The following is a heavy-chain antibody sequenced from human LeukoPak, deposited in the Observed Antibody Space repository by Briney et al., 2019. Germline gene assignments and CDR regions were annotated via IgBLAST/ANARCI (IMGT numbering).Heavy chain of an antibody. D-gene: IGHD2-2*01. CDR1: GGSFSGYY. CDR3: ARGSAAMVDC. V-gene: IGHV4-34*01. Sequence: SETLSLTCAVYGGSFSGYYWSWIRQPPGKGLEWIGEINHSGSTNYNPSLKSRVTISVDTSKNQFSLKLSSVTAADTAVYYCARGSAAMVDCWGQGTLVTVSS. J-gene: IGHJ4*02. CDR2: INHSGST.